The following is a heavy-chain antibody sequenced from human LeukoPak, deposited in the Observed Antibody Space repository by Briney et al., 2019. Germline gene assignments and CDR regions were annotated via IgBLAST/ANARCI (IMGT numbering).Heavy chain of an antibody. CDR3: ARESCSSTSCYRFDP. CDR1: GFTFSNYG. V-gene: IGHV3-23*01. D-gene: IGHD2-2*02. CDR2: IRVRSDST. Sequence: QPGGSLRLSCAASGFTFSNYGMNWVRQAPGKGLEWVSSIRVRSDSTHYADSVQGRFTISRDNAKNSLYLQMNSLRAEDTALYHCARESCSSTSCYRFDPWGQGTLVTVSS. J-gene: IGHJ5*02.